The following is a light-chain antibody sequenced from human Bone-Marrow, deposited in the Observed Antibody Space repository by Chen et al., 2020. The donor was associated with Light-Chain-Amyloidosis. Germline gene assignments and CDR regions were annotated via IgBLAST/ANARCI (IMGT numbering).Light chain of an antibody. J-gene: IGLJ1*01. CDR2: DVT. CDR1: SSDVGGDNH. V-gene: IGLV2-14*03. CDR3: SSYTITNTLV. Sequence: QSALTQPDSVSGSPGQSITISCTGTSSDVGGDNHVSWYQHHPDKAPKLRFYDVTKRPSWVPDRFAGSKSDNTASLTIAVLQTEDEADYFCSSYTITNTLVFGSGTRVTVL.